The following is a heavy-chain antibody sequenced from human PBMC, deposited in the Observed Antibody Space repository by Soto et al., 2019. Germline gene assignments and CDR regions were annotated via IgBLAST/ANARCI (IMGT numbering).Heavy chain of an antibody. CDR1: GGTFSSYA. V-gene: IGHV1-69*12. CDR3: ACQQLGPSYYSGMDV. D-gene: IGHD6-6*01. CDR2: IIPIFGTA. J-gene: IGHJ6*02. Sequence: QVQLVQSGAEVKKPGSSVKVSCKASGGTFSSYAISWVRQAPGQGLEWMGGIIPIFGTANYAQKFQGRVTIPAAEATSIAYRELSSLRSEDKAVYYCACQQLGPSYYSGMDVWGQGTTVTVSS.